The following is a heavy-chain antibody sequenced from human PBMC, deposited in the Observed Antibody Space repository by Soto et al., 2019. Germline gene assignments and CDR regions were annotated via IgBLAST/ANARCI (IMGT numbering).Heavy chain of an antibody. J-gene: IGHJ6*02. CDR1: GFTFSSYS. Sequence: PGGSLRLSCAASGFTFSSYSMNWVRQAPGKGLEWVSYISSSNRTIYYADSVKGRFTISRDNAKNSLNLKMNSLRAKETAVNYCARSPPGGYHYYYGMDVWGQGTTVTVSS. CDR2: ISSSNRTI. V-gene: IGHV3-48*01. CDR3: ARSPPGGYHYYYGMDV. D-gene: IGHD3-22*01.